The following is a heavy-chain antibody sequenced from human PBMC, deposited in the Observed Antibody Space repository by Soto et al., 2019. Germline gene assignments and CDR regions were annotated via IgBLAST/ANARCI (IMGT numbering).Heavy chain of an antibody. CDR3: AKGRGYSGYDYEDYYYYYGMDV. CDR2: ISYDGSNK. CDR1: GFTFSSYG. Sequence: GGSLRLSCAASGFTFSSYGMHWVRQAPGKGLEWVAVISYDGSNKYYADSVKGRFTISRDNSKNTLYLQMNSLRAEDTAVYYCAKGRGYSGYDYEDYYYYYGMDVWGQGTTVTVSS. J-gene: IGHJ6*02. D-gene: IGHD5-12*01. V-gene: IGHV3-30*18.